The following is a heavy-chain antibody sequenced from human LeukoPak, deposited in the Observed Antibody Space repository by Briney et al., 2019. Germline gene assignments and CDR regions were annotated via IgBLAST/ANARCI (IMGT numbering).Heavy chain of an antibody. CDR3: AKGRDYYDSSGYPY. D-gene: IGHD3-22*01. Sequence: GGSLRLSCAAPGFTFSSYAMSWVRQAPGKGLEWVSAISGSGGSTYYADSVKGRFTISRDNSKNTLYLQMNSLRAEDTAVYYCAKGRDYYDSSGYPYWGQGTLVTVSS. V-gene: IGHV3-23*01. CDR1: GFTFSSYA. J-gene: IGHJ4*02. CDR2: ISGSGGST.